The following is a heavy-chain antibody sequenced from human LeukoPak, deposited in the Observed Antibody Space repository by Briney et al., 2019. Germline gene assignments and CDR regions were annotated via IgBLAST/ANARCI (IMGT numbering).Heavy chain of an antibody. Sequence: PSQTLSLTCTVSGGSISSGDYYWSWIRQPPGKGLEWIGYIYYSGSTYYNPSLKSRVTISVDTSKNQFSLKLSSVTAADTAVYYCARRATTVTHAFDYWGQGTLVTVSS. V-gene: IGHV4-30-4*01. CDR1: GGSISSGDYY. D-gene: IGHD4-17*01. CDR2: IYYSGST. J-gene: IGHJ4*02. CDR3: ARRATTVTHAFDY.